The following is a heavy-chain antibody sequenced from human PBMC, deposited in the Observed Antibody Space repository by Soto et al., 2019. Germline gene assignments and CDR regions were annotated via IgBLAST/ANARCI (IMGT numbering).Heavy chain of an antibody. Sequence: SETLSLTCTVSGGSISSGDYYWSWIRQPPGKGLEWIGYIYYSGSTYYNPSLKSRVTISVDTSKNQFSLKLSSVTAADTAVYYCARVASGIMVLNWFDPWGQGTLVTVPQ. J-gene: IGHJ5*02. CDR2: IYYSGST. CDR3: ARVASGIMVLNWFDP. CDR1: GGSISSGDYY. D-gene: IGHD2-8*01. V-gene: IGHV4-30-4*01.